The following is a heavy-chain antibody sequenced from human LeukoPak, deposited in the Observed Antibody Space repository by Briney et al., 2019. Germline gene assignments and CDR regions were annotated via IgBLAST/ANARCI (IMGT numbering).Heavy chain of an antibody. CDR1: GNYW. CDR2: INSDGSWT. J-gene: IGHJ4*02. V-gene: IGHV3-74*01. D-gene: IGHD2-2*01. CDR3: VSFYETY. Sequence: GGSLRLSCAASGNYWMHWVRQAPGKGLVCVSHINSDGSWTSYADSVKGRFTISKDNAKNTVYLQMNNLGAEDTAVYYCVSFYETYWGRGTLVTVSS.